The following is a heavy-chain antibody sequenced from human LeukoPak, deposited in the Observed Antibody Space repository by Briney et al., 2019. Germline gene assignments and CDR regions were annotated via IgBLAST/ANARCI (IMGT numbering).Heavy chain of an antibody. CDR3: ARQLGYCSSTSCYADKVDY. J-gene: IGHJ4*02. CDR1: GGSFSSYY. Sequence: TSETLSLTCAVYGGSFSSYYWGWIRQPPGKGLEWIGSIYYSGSTYYNPSLKSRVTISVDTSKNQFSLKLSSVTAADTAVYYCARQLGYCSSTSCYADKVDYWGQGTLVTVSS. V-gene: IGHV4-39*01. CDR2: IYYSGST. D-gene: IGHD2-2*01.